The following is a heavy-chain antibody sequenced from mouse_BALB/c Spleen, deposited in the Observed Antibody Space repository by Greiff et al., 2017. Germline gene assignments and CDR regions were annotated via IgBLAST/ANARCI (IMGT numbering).Heavy chain of an antibody. CDR2: ISYSGST. Sequence: EVQLVESGPSLVKPSQTLSLTCSVTGDSITSGYWNWIRKFPGNKLEYMGYISYSGSTYYNPSLKSRISITRDTSKNQYYLQLNSVTTEDTATYYCARSDSSGPWFAYWGQGTLVTVSA. CDR1: GDSITSGY. J-gene: IGHJ3*01. CDR3: ARSDSSGPWFAY. D-gene: IGHD3-2*01. V-gene: IGHV3-8*02.